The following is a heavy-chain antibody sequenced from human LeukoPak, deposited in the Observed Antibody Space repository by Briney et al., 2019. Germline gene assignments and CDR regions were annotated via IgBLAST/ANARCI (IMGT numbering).Heavy chain of an antibody. J-gene: IGHJ4*02. D-gene: IGHD6-6*01. CDR2: INPNSGGT. Sequence: ASVKVSCKASGYTSTGYYMHWVRQAPGQGLEWMGRINPNSGGTNYAQKFQGRVTMTRDTSISTAYMELSRLRSDDTAVYYCAAYPPFGIAARPSTGEVYLDYWGQGTLVTVST. CDR3: AAYPPFGIAARPSTGEVYLDY. CDR1: GYTSTGYY. V-gene: IGHV1-2*06.